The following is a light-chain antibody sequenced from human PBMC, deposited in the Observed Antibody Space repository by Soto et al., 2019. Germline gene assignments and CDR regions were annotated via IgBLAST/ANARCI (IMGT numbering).Light chain of an antibody. CDR3: QSYDSRLTGSYV. J-gene: IGLJ1*01. V-gene: IGLV1-40*01. CDR2: DNT. Sequence: QFVLTQPPSVSGAPGQRVTISCTVRKSNIGAGFAVHWYQHIPGAAPRLLIYDNTDRPSGVPDRFSASTSGTSASLTITGLPAEDEGDYYCQSYDSRLTGSYVFGTGTKVTVL. CDR1: KSNIGAGFA.